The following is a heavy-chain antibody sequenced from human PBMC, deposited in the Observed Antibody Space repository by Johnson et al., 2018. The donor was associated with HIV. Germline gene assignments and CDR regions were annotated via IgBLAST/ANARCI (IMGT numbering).Heavy chain of an antibody. CDR3: ARDRITYYDFWSGSGGAFDI. J-gene: IGHJ3*02. Sequence: QVQLVESGGGVVQPGRSLRLSCAASGFTFSSYAMHWVRQAPGKGLEWVAVISYNGSNEYYADSVKGRFPITSDNSKNPLYLQVNSLRPEDTAIYYCARDRITYYDFWSGSGGAFDIWGQGTMVTVSS. CDR1: GFTFSSYA. V-gene: IGHV3-30*04. CDR2: ISYNGSNE. D-gene: IGHD3-3*01.